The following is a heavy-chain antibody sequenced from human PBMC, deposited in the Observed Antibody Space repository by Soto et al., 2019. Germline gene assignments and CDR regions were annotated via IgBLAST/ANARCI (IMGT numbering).Heavy chain of an antibody. Sequence: EVQLVESGGGLVQPGGSLRLSCAASGFTLSDHYMDWVRQAPGKGLEWVGRTRNKANSYTTEYAASVKGRFTISRDDSKNSLYLQMNSLKTEDTAVYYCARGAGEHQTSGGYYYGLDVWGLGTTVTVSS. V-gene: IGHV3-72*01. CDR3: ARGAGEHQTSGGYYYGLDV. D-gene: IGHD7-27*01. CDR2: TRNKANSYTT. CDR1: GFTLSDHY. J-gene: IGHJ6*02.